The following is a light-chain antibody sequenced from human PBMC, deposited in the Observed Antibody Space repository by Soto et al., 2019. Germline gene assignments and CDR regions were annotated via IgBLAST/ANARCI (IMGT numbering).Light chain of an antibody. V-gene: IGKV1-5*01. CDR2: DAS. Sequence: DIQMTQSPSPLSASVGARVTIPCRASQSILPWLAWYQQKPGKAPKLLIYDASNLQSGVPSRFSGSVSGTEFTLTISSLQPDDFATYYCQQYKSYSPITFGQGTRLESK. J-gene: IGKJ5*01. CDR1: QSILPW. CDR3: QQYKSYSPIT.